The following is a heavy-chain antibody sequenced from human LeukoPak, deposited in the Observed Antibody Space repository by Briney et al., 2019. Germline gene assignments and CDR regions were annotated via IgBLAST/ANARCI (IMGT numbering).Heavy chain of an antibody. Sequence: GGSLRLSCAASGLTFNIYAMTWVRQAPGKGLEWVSAISGSGGNTYYAGSVKGRFTISRDNSKNTLYLQMNSLRAEDTAVYYCAKDLSQAYCSGGSCYSPQYWGQGTLVTVSS. CDR3: AKDLSQAYCSGGSCYSPQY. J-gene: IGHJ4*02. CDR1: GLTFNIYA. D-gene: IGHD2-15*01. CDR2: ISGSGGNT. V-gene: IGHV3-23*01.